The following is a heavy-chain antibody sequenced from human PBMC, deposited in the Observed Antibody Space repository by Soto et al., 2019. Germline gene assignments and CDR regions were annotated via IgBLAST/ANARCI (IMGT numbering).Heavy chain of an antibody. CDR1: GFSLTSGVG. D-gene: IGHD5-12*01. Sequence: QITLKESGPTLVRPPQTLTLTCTFSGFSLTSGVGVGWIRQPPGKALEWLALIYWDDDKRYSPSLKNRLTITKDTSKNHGVLTMTNVGPVDTASYFCAHIDPEIVTVGGHGGFDYWGQGTLVTVSS. CDR2: IYWDDDK. J-gene: IGHJ4*02. CDR3: AHIDPEIVTVGGHGGFDY. V-gene: IGHV2-5*02.